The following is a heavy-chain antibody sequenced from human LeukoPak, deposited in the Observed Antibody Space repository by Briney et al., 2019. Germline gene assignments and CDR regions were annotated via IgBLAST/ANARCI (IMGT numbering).Heavy chain of an antibody. D-gene: IGHD6-13*01. J-gene: IGHJ1*01. Sequence: SGPTLVKPTQTLTLTCTFSGFSLSTSGVGVGWIRQPPGKALERLALIYWNDDKRYSPSLKSRLTITKDTSKNQVVLTMTNMDPVDTATYFCAHRGYSSSWYGEYFQHWGQGTLVTVSS. CDR3: AHRGYSSSWYGEYFQH. CDR1: GFSLSTSGVG. V-gene: IGHV2-5*01. CDR2: IYWNDDK.